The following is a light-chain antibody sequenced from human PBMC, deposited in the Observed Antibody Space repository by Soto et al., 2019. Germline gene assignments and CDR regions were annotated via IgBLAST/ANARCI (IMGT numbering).Light chain of an antibody. CDR2: GAS. CDR1: ESVASNY. J-gene: IGKJ1*01. V-gene: IGKV3-20*01. CDR3: HQYGSSPWT. Sequence: EIVLTQSPCTLSLSPGERATLSCRASESVASNYLAWYQHKPGQAPRLLFFGASNRATGIPDRFSGSGSGTDFTLTISRLEPEDFAVYYCHQYGSSPWTLGQGTKVDIK.